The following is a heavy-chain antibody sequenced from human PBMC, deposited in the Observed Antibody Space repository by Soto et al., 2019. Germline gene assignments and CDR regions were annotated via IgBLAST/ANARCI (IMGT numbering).Heavy chain of an antibody. CDR3: ARDRGTTMITFGGVIVRPPSAFDY. J-gene: IGHJ4*02. D-gene: IGHD3-16*02. CDR2: IYTSGST. CDR1: GGSISSYY. Sequence: SETLSLTCTVSGGSISSYYWSWIRQPAGKGLEWIGRIYTSGSTNYNPSLKSRVTMSVDTSKNQYSLKLSSVTAADTAVYYCARDRGTTMITFGGVIVRPPSAFDYWGQGTLVTVSS. V-gene: IGHV4-4*07.